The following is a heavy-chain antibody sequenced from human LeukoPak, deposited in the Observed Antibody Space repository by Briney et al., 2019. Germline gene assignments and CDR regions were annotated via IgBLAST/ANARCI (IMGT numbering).Heavy chain of an antibody. Sequence: GGSLRLSCAASGFTFSSSAMSWVRQAPGKGLGWVSAISGSDDTTDYADSVQGRFTISRDNSKNTLYLHMNSLRAEDTAIYYCAKHYYGDPGHWGQGTLVTVSS. J-gene: IGHJ4*02. V-gene: IGHV3-23*01. CDR2: ISGSDDTT. D-gene: IGHD4-17*01. CDR3: AKHYYGDPGH. CDR1: GFTFSSSA.